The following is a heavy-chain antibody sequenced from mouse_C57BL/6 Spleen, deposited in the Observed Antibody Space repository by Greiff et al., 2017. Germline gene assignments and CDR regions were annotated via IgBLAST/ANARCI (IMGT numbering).Heavy chain of an antibody. D-gene: IGHD1-1*01. J-gene: IGHJ4*01. CDR2: ISSGGDYI. CDR3: TRGSIYYYDEMDY. V-gene: IGHV5-9-1*02. Sequence: EVQLVESGEGLVKPGGSLKLSCAASGFTFSSYAMPWVRQTPEKRLEWVAYISSGGDYINYADTVKGRFTISRDNARNTLYLQMSSLKSEDTAMYYSTRGSIYYYDEMDYWGQGTSVTVSS. CDR1: GFTFSSYA.